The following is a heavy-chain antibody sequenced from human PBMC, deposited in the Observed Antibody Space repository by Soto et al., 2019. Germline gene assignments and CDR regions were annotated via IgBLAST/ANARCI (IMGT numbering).Heavy chain of an antibody. CDR1: GFTFSSYS. CDR2: ISSSSSTI. Sequence: GGSLRLSCAASGFTFSSYSMNWVRQAPGKGLEWVSYISSSSSTIYYADSVKGRFTISRDNAKNSLYLQMNSLRDEDTAVYYCARGMELPSYYGMDVWGQGTTVTVSS. CDR3: ARGMELPSYYGMDV. V-gene: IGHV3-48*02. D-gene: IGHD1-7*01. J-gene: IGHJ6*02.